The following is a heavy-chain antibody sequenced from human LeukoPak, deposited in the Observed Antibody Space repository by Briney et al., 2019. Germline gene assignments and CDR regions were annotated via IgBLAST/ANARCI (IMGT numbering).Heavy chain of an antibody. J-gene: IGHJ4*02. Sequence: GESLKISCNGSGYXFTSYWIGWVRQMPGKGLEWIGIISPRDSDTRYSPSFQGQVTISVDKSISTAYLQWSSLKASDTAMYYCARHVSAAAGTFDYWGQGTLVTVSS. V-gene: IGHV5-51*01. CDR3: ARHVSAAAGTFDY. CDR2: ISPRDSDT. CDR1: GYXFTSYW. D-gene: IGHD6-13*01.